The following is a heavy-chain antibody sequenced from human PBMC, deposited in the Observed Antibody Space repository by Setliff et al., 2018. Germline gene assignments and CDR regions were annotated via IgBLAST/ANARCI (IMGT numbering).Heavy chain of an antibody. CDR3: ARVVLGYYYYYYMDV. J-gene: IGHJ6*03. CDR2: ISHSGST. D-gene: IGHD2-15*01. Sequence: PSETLSLTCAVSGYSISSGNYWGWIRQPPGKGLEWIGSISHSGSTNYNPSLKSRVTISVDKSKNQFSLKLSSVTAADTAVYYCARVVLGYYYYYYMDVWGKGTTVTVSS. CDR1: GYSISSGNY. V-gene: IGHV4-38-2*01.